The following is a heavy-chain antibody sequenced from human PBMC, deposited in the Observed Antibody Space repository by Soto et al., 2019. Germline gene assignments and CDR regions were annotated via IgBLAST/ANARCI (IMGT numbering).Heavy chain of an antibody. CDR3: ASHCSSASCYLPAFDY. V-gene: IGHV4-39*01. Sequence: SETLSLTCTVSGDSISSSSYYWGWIRQPPGKGLEWIGSIYYSGNTSYNPSLKSRVTISVVTSMNQFSLKLNSVTAADTAVYYCASHCSSASCYLPAFDYWGQGTLVTVSS. D-gene: IGHD2-2*01. CDR1: GDSISSSSYY. J-gene: IGHJ4*02. CDR2: IYYSGNT.